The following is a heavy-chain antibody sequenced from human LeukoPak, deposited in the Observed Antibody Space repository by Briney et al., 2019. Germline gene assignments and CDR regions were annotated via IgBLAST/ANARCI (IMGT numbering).Heavy chain of an antibody. J-gene: IGHJ3*02. Sequence: SSETLSLTCTVSGYSISSGYYWGWIRQPPGKGLEWIGSIYHSGSTYYNPSLKSRVTISVDTSKNQFSLKLSSVTAADTAVYYCARGVQLWLHPPGGDAFDIWGQGTMVTVSS. CDR2: IYHSGST. D-gene: IGHD5-18*01. V-gene: IGHV4-38-2*02. CDR3: ARGVQLWLHPPGGDAFDI. CDR1: GYSISSGYY.